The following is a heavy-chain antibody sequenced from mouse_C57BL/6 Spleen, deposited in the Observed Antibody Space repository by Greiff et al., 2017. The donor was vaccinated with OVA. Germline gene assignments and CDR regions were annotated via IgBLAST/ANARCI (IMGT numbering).Heavy chain of an antibody. CDR2: IDPENGAT. Sequence: VQLQQSGAELVRPGASVKLSCTASGFNIKDDYMHWVKQRPEQGLEWIGWIDPENGATEYASKFQGKATITADTSSNTAYLQLSSLTSEDTAVYYCTTNGGYAMDYWGQGTSVTVSS. J-gene: IGHJ4*01. CDR1: GFNIKDDY. V-gene: IGHV14-4*01. CDR3: TTNGGYAMDY.